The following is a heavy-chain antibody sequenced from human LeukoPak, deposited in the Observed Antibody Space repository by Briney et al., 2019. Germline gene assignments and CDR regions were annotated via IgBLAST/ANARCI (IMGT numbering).Heavy chain of an antibody. Sequence: ASVKVSCKAFGYTFTSHGISWVRQAPGQGLEWMGWISANSGDRNYAQKFQGRVTLTTDTSTGTAYMELRSLRSDDTAVYYCARNLPGLDFWGQGTLVTVSS. D-gene: IGHD1-14*01. CDR2: ISANSGDR. CDR1: GYTFTSHG. J-gene: IGHJ4*02. V-gene: IGHV1-18*01. CDR3: ARNLPGLDF.